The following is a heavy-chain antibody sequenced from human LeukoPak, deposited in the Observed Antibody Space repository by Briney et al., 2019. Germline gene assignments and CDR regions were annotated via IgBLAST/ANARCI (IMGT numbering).Heavy chain of an antibody. CDR3: ARAFWSGYYIDY. V-gene: IGHV1-2*02. Sequence: ASVKVSCKASGYTFTGYYMHWVRQAPGQGLEWMGWINPNSGGTNYARKFQGRVTMTRDTSISTAYMELSRLRSDDTAVYYCARAFWSGYYIDYWGQGTLVTVSS. CDR1: GYTFTGYY. CDR2: INPNSGGT. J-gene: IGHJ4*02. D-gene: IGHD3-3*01.